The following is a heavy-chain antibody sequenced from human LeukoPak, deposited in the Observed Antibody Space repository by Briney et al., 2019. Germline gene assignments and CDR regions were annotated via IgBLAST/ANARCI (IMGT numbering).Heavy chain of an antibody. Sequence: SPTLSLTCTVSGGSISTYHWNSIRNSPGKGLECIDYMLSTWNSNYNPTLKSRVTMSVHMSRNQIVLNLRSANAADTSVDFGAIDKQHSYGRYFDHWGERTLVTVSS. J-gene: IGHJ4*02. CDR2: MLSTWNS. CDR1: GGSISTYH. CDR3: AIDKQHSYGRYFDH. V-gene: IGHV4-59*01. D-gene: IGHD5-18*01.